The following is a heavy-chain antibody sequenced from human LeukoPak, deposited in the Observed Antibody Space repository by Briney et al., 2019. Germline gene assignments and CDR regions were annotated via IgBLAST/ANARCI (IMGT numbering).Heavy chain of an antibody. D-gene: IGHD5-24*01. Sequence: ASVKVSCKASGGTFSSYAFSWVRQAPGQGLEWMGGIIPIFGTANYAQKFQGRVTITADESTSTAYMELSSLRSEDTAVYYCARDGYNLDYYYYMDVWGKGTTVTVSS. CDR3: ARDGYNLDYYYYMDV. J-gene: IGHJ6*03. V-gene: IGHV1-69*13. CDR1: GGTFSSYA. CDR2: IIPIFGTA.